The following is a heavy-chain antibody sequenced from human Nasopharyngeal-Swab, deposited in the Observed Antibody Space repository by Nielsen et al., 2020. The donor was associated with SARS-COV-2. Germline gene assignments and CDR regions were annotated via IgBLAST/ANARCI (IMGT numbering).Heavy chain of an antibody. CDR2: INTNTGNP. V-gene: IGHV7-4-1*02. Sequence: WVRQAPGQGLEWMGWINTNTGNPTYAQGFPGRFVFSLDTSVSTAYLQISSLKAEDTAVYYCARGGVAGTGYGMDVWGQGTTVTVSS. CDR3: ARGGVAGTGYGMDV. D-gene: IGHD6-19*01. J-gene: IGHJ6*02.